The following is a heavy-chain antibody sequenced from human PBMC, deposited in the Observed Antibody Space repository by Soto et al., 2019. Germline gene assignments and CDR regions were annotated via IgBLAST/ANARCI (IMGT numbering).Heavy chain of an antibody. CDR1: GGSISSYY. D-gene: IGHD3-3*01. CDR3: ARALGTGEDFWSGYYYGMDV. V-gene: IGHV4-59*01. CDR2: IYYSGST. Sequence: PSETLSLTCTVSGGSISSYYWSWIRQPPGKGLEWIGYIYYSGSTNYNPSLKSRVTISVDTSKNQFSLKLSSVTAADTAVYYCARALGTGEDFWSGYYYGMDVWGQGTTVTVS. J-gene: IGHJ6*02.